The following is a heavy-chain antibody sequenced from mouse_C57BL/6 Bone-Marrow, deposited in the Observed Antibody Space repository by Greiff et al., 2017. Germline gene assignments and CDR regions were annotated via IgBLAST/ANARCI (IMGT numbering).Heavy chain of an antibody. D-gene: IGHD3-2*02. CDR1: GYTFTSYW. V-gene: IGHV1-61*01. J-gene: IGHJ2*01. CDR2: IYPSDSET. Sequence: VQLQQPGAELVRPGSSVKLSCKASGYTFTSYWMDWVKQSPGQGLEWIGNIYPSDSETHYNQKFKDTATLTVDKSSSTASMQLSSLTSEDSAVSCCARGVRLYFDNCGQGTTPTVTS. CDR3: ARGVRLYFDN.